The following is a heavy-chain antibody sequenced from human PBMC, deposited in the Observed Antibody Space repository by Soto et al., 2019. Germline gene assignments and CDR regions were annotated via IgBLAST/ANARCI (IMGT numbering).Heavy chain of an antibody. Sequence: SLRLSCAASGFTFSSYAMGWVHQAPGKGLELVSTISAGGGRTYYADSVKGRFTISRDNSKNALYLQMNSLRAEDTAVYYCTKGYYYDTCGYFDSWGQGTLVTVSS. J-gene: IGHJ4*02. CDR1: GFTFSSYA. CDR2: ISAGGGRT. V-gene: IGHV3-23*01. D-gene: IGHD3-22*01. CDR3: TKGYYYDTCGYFDS.